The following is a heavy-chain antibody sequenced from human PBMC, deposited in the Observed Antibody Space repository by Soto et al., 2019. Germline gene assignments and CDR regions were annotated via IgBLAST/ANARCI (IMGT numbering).Heavy chain of an antibody. D-gene: IGHD3-10*01. CDR2: INPNSGST. J-gene: IGHJ3*02. Sequence: EASLKSPCKASGYTYTGYNMHWGRRAPGQGLERMGWINPNSGSTNYAQKFQGRVTMTRDTSISTAYMELSRLRSKDTALYYCARSGLITLVMCSFETWCPGTMVTVSS. CDR3: ARSGLITLVMCSFET. V-gene: IGHV1-2*02. CDR1: GYTYTGYN.